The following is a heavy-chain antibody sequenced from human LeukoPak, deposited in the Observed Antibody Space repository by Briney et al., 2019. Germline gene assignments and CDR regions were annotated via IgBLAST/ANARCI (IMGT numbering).Heavy chain of an antibody. CDR2: IDPSDSYI. CDR3: ARQGPEVGAKESDAFDI. CDR1: GYSYTNYW. V-gene: IGHV5-10-1*01. Sequence: PGGSLRLSCKGSGYSYTNYWISWVRQMPGKGLEWMGRIDPSDSYINHSPSFQGHVSISADKSISTAYLQWSSLKASDTAMYYCARQGPEVGAKESDAFDIWGQGTMVTVSS. D-gene: IGHD1-26*01. J-gene: IGHJ3*02.